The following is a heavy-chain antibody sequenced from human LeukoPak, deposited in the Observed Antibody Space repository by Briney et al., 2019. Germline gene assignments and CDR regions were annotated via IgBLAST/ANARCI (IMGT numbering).Heavy chain of an antibody. Sequence: GFTAGGDPMSWVHYSKGKFEEWGAGISSSGGSTYYADSVKGRFTISRDNSKNTLYLQMNSLRGEDTAVYYCAKGAATMGDCWGQGILVTVS. CDR1: GFTAGGDP. D-gene: IGHD5-12*01. J-gene: IGHJ4*02. CDR2: ISSSGGST. CDR3: AKGAATMGDC. V-gene: IGHV3-23*01.